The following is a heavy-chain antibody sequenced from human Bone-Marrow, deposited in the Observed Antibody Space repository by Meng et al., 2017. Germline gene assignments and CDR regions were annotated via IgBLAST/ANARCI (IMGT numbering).Heavy chain of an antibody. CDR2: STNGGSK. CDR3: ERVAATVTITPWFEP. CDR1: GDSVASTS. Sequence: GQRQEVVPGCLDHPESLRLTSSIAGDSVASTSAACYVSKDPASGVDWLLVSTNGGSKCYADYVKGRLTITRDNSKNTLYLQMNRLRAEDTAVYYCERVAATVTITPWFEPWGQGTLVTVSS. D-gene: IGHD4-17*01. J-gene: IGHJ5*02. V-gene: IGHV3-53*05.